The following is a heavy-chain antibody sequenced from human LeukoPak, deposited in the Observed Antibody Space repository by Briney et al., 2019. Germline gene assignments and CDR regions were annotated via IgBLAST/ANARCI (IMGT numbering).Heavy chain of an antibody. CDR2: IYYSGST. D-gene: IGHD3-3*01. CDR1: GGSISSYY. V-gene: IGHV4-59*01. CDR3: ARTCEGLIRAFDI. J-gene: IGHJ3*02. Sequence: SETLSLTCTVSGGSISSYYWSWIRQPPGKGLEWIGYIYYSGSTNYNPSLKSRVTISVDTSKNQFSLKLSSVTAADTAVYYCARTCEGLIRAFDIWGQGTMVTVSS.